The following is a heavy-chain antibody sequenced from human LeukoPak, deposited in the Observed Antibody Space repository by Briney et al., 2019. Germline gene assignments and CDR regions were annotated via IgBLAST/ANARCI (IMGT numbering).Heavy chain of an antibody. J-gene: IGHJ4*02. CDR3: ARESSGWYGVDY. CDR2: IYYSGST. V-gene: IGHV4-59*01. CDR1: GGSISSYY. D-gene: IGHD6-19*01. Sequence: PSETLSLTCTVSGGSISSYYWSWLRQPPGKGREWLGYIYYSGSTNYNPSLKSRVHISIHTSKNQFSLKLNSVTAADTAVYYCARESSGWYGVDYWAQGTLVTVSS.